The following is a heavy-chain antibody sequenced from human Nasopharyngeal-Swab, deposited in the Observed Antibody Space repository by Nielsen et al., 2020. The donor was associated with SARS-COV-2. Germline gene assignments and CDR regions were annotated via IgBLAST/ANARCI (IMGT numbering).Heavy chain of an antibody. CDR1: GGSISSYY. CDR2: IYYSGST. J-gene: IGHJ4*02. Sequence: SETLSLTCTVSGGSISSYYWSWIRQPPGKGLEWIGYIYYSGSTNYNPSLKSRVTISVDTSKNQFSLKLSSVSAADTAVYYCARGKDLLGVVTALDFWGQGTLVTVSS. D-gene: IGHD2-21*02. CDR3: ARGKDLLGVVTALDF. V-gene: IGHV4-59*01.